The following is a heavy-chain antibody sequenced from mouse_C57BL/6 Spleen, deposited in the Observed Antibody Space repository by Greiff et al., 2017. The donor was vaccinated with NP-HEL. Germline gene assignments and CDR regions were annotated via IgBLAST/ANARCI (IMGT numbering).Heavy chain of an antibody. Sequence: VQLKESGGGLVKPGGSLKLSCAASGFTFSSYAMSWVRQTPEKRLEWVATISDGGSYTYYPDNVKGRFTISRDNAKNNLYLQMSHLKSEDTAMYYCARDGELAYYFDYWGQGTTLTVSS. CDR1: GFTFSSYA. V-gene: IGHV5-4*01. CDR2: ISDGGSYT. CDR3: ARDGELAYYFDY. J-gene: IGHJ2*01. D-gene: IGHD4-1*01.